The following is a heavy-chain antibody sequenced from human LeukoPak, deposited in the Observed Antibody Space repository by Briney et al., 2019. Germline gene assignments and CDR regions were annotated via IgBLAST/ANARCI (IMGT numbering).Heavy chain of an antibody. Sequence: GGSLRLSCAASGFTFSDHFMDWVRQAPGKGLEWVGFIRSKAYGGTTEYAASVKGRFTISRDDSKSIAYLQMNSLKTEDTAVYYCTRFYDFWSGYYPKPRGVDYWGQGTLVTVSS. CDR3: TRFYDFWSGYYPKPRGVDY. J-gene: IGHJ4*02. CDR1: GFTFSDHF. CDR2: IRSKAYGGTT. V-gene: IGHV3-49*04. D-gene: IGHD3-3*01.